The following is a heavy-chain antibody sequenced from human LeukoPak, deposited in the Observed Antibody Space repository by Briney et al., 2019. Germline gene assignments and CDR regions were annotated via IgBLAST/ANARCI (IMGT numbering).Heavy chain of an antibody. CDR3: ARGCSATRCPADS. D-gene: IGHD2-15*01. J-gene: IGHJ4*02. CDR1: GFTFSSHW. CDR2: INPDGTIA. Sequence: GGSLRLSCAASGFTFSSHWLHWVRQAPGEGLVWVSQINPDGTIATYADSVKGRFTISRDNSKNTLYLQINSLKAEDTAVYYCARGCSATRCPADSWGQGSLVTVSS. V-gene: IGHV3-74*01.